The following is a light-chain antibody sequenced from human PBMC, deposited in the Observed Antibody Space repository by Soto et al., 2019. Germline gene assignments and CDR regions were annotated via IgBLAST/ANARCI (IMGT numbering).Light chain of an antibody. V-gene: IGLV2-14*01. CDR1: SSDVGGYNY. CDR3: SSYTSSSTQV. Sequence: QSALTQPASVSRSPGQSITISCTGTSSDVGGYNYVSWYQQHPGKAPKLMIYDVSDRPSGVSNRFSGSKSGNTASLTISGLQAEDEADYYCSSYTSSSTQVFGGGTKLTVL. CDR2: DVS. J-gene: IGLJ2*01.